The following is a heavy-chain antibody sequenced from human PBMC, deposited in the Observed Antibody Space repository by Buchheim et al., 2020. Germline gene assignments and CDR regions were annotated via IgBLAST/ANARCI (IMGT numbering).Heavy chain of an antibody. J-gene: IGHJ4*02. CDR1: GGSFSGYY. D-gene: IGHD5-18*01. CDR3: ATYNGYSYGYFDY. V-gene: IGHV4-34*01. CDR2: INHSGST. Sequence: QVQLQQWGAGLLKPSETLSLTCAVYGGSFSGYYWSWIRQPPGKGLEWIGEINHSGSTYYNPSLKSRVTISVDRSKNQFSLKLSSVTAADTAVYYCATYNGYSYGYFDYWGQGTL.